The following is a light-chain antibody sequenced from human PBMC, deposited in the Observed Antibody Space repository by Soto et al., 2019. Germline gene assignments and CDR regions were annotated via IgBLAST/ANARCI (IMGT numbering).Light chain of an antibody. CDR2: DVS. CDR1: HSDIGTYNS. CDR3: NSYTRSSSV. J-gene: IGLJ1*01. V-gene: IGLV2-14*03. Sequence: QSALTQPASVSGSPGQSITISCTGTHSDIGTYNSVAWYQQHPGKAPKLMIFDVSNRPSGISNRFSGSKSGNTASLTISGLQTEDEADYYCNSYTRSSSVFGTGTKLTVL.